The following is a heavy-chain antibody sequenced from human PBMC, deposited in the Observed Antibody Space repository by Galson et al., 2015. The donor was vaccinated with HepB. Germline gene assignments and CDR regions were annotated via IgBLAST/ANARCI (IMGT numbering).Heavy chain of an antibody. CDR1: GFIFSIYN. CDR2: ISSSRNTI. CDR3: ARMREDAFDV. Sequence: SLRLSCAASGFIFSIYNMSWVRQAPGKGLEWVSSISSSRNTIYYADSVKDRFTISRDNAKNSLYLQMNSLRDEDTAVYYCARMREDAFDVWGQGTMVTVSS. V-gene: IGHV3-48*02. J-gene: IGHJ3*01.